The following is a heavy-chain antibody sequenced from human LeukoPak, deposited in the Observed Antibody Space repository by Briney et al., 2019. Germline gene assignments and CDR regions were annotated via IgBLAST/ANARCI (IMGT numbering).Heavy chain of an antibody. CDR1: GGSISSNSYY. D-gene: IGHD6-13*01. J-gene: IGHJ4*02. CDR2: IYYSGST. V-gene: IGHV4-39*01. Sequence: PSETLSLTCTVSGGSISSNSYYWGWIRQPPGKGLEWIGSIYYSGSTYYSPSLKSRVTISVDTSKNQFSLKLSSVTAADTAVYYCASTGGIAAHSDYWGQGTLVTVSS. CDR3: ASTGGIAAHSDY.